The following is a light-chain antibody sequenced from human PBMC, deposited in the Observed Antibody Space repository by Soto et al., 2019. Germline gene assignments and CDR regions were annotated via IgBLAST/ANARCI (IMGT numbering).Light chain of an antibody. J-gene: IGKJ1*01. CDR2: GAS. CDR3: QQYGSSQT. V-gene: IGKV3-20*01. CDR1: QSVSSSY. Sequence: ELVLTQSPGPLSLSPGERATLSCRASQSVSSSYLAWYQQKPGQAPRLLIYGASSRATGIPDRFRGSGSGTDFTLTISRLEPEDFAVYYCQQYGSSQTFGQGTKVDIK.